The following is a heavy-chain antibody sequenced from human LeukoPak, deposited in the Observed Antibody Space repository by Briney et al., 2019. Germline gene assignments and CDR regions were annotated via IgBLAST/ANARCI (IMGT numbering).Heavy chain of an antibody. CDR2: ISYDGSNK. Sequence: PGRSLRLSCAASGFTFSSYAMHWVRQAPGKGLEWVAVISYDGSNKYYADSVKGRFTISRDNSKNTLYLQMNSLRAEDTAVYYCAKDGGYHDYWGQGTLVTVSS. CDR3: AKDGGYHDY. V-gene: IGHV3-30-3*01. J-gene: IGHJ4*02. D-gene: IGHD3-16*02. CDR1: GFTFSSYA.